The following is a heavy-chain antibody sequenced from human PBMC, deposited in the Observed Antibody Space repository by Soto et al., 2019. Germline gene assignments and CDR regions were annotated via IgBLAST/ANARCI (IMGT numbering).Heavy chain of an antibody. Sequence: SETLSLTCTVSGGSISSGGFCWSWIRQHPERGLEWIGDIYYSGSTYYNASLMSRISISMDTSKDQFSLKLNSVTAADTAVYFCARGGPKTKNSFDSWGQGTLVTVSS. CDR2: IYYSGST. CDR1: GGSISSGGFC. V-gene: IGHV4-31*03. J-gene: IGHJ4*02. CDR3: ARGGPKTKNSFDS.